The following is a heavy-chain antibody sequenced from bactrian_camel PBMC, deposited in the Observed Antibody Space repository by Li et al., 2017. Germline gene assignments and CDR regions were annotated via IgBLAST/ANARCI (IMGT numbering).Heavy chain of an antibody. Sequence: HVQLVESGGGSVQSGGSLKLSCTGSGDIFSRCEMAWYRQAPGKLRELVSRTTMYGQTLYADSVKGRFTISQDAAKDNVYLKMDSLTPEDSAMYYCNAKVEVGYSGPWCVETSDYWGQGTQVTVS. CDR1: GDIFSRCE. CDR3: NAKVEVGYSGPWCVETSDY. V-gene: IGHV3S53*01. D-gene: IGHD1*01. CDR2: TTMYGQT. J-gene: IGHJ4*01.